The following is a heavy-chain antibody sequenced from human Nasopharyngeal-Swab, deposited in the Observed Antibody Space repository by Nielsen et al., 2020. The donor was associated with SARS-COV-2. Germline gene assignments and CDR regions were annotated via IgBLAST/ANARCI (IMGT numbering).Heavy chain of an antibody. Sequence: GGSLRLSCAASGFTFSSYWMSWVCQAPGKGLEWVANIKQDGGEKNYVDSVKGRFTISRDNAKNSLYLQMNTLRAEDTAVYYCVRDVIATVTTPPDYWGQGTLVTVSS. CDR1: GFTFSSYW. CDR2: IKQDGGEK. V-gene: IGHV3-7*01. CDR3: VRDVIATVTTPPDY. J-gene: IGHJ4*02. D-gene: IGHD4-17*01.